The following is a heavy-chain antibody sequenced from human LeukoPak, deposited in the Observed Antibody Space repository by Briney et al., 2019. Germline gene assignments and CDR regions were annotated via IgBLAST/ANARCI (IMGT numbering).Heavy chain of an antibody. V-gene: IGHV3-73*01. J-gene: IGHJ4*02. CDR3: TRQIDSKVNGLVDY. Sequence: GGSLRLSCAASGFTFSGSAMHWVRQASGKGLEWVGRIRSKANSYATAYAASVKGRFTISRDDSKNTAYLQMNSLKTEDTAVYYCTRQIDSKVNGLVDYWGQGTLVTVSS. CDR1: GFTFSGSA. D-gene: IGHD6-13*01. CDR2: IRSKANSYAT.